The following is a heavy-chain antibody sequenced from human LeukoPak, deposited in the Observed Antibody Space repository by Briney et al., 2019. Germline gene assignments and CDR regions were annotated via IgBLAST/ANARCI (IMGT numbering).Heavy chain of an antibody. CDR2: ISYDGSNK. D-gene: IGHD3-22*01. J-gene: IGHJ5*02. V-gene: IGHV3-30-3*01. Sequence: GRSLRLSCAASGFTFSSYAMHWVRQAPGKGLEWVAVISYDGSNKFYADSVKGRFTISRDNSKNTLYLQMNSLRAEDTAVYYCARAYDDSSGSVRPHRFDPWGQGTLVTVSS. CDR3: ARAYDDSSGSVRPHRFDP. CDR1: GFTFSSYA.